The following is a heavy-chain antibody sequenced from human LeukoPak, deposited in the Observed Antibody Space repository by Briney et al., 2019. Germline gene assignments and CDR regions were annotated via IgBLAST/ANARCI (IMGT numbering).Heavy chain of an antibody. Sequence: ASVKASCKASGGTFSSYGISWVRQAPGQGLEWMGGIIPISGTANHAQKFQGRVTITTDESTSTAYMELGSLRSEDTAVYYCARDRGGNVVKYFDYWGQGTLVTVSS. V-gene: IGHV1-69*05. CDR2: IIPISGTA. J-gene: IGHJ4*02. CDR1: GGTFSSYG. CDR3: ARDRGGNVVKYFDY. D-gene: IGHD4-23*01.